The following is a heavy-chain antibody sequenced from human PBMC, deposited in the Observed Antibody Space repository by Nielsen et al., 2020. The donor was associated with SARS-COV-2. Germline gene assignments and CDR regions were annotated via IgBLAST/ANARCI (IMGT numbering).Heavy chain of an antibody. J-gene: IGHJ6*02. Sequence: GESLKISCAASGFTVYSNYMSWVRQAPGKGLEWVSAIFGGGKTYYADSVKGRFTISRDNSKNTLYLQMNSLRAEDTAVYYCARGARYCSSTSCYPTTYYYYGMDVWGQGTTVTVSS. V-gene: IGHV3-53*01. CDR1: GFTVYSNY. CDR3: ARGARYCSSTSCYPTTYYYYGMDV. CDR2: IFGGGKT. D-gene: IGHD2-2*01.